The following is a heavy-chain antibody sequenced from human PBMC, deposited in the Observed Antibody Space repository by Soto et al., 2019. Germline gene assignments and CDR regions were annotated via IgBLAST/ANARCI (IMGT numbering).Heavy chain of an antibody. D-gene: IGHD3-22*01. CDR3: ARVAYYYDSSGYFY. CDR1: GFTFSSHW. CDR2: ISPSSSSI. J-gene: IGHJ4*02. Sequence: PGGSLRLSCASSGFTFSSHWMSWVRQAPGKGLEWVSYISPSSSSIYYADSVKGRFTISRDNAKNSLYLQMNSLRAEDTAVYYCARVAYYYDSSGYFYWGQGTLVTVSS. V-gene: IGHV3-48*01.